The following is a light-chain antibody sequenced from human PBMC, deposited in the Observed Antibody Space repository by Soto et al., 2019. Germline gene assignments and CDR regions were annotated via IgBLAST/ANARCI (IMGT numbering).Light chain of an antibody. CDR1: QSISSW. CDR3: QQCNSFWT. CDR2: DVS. V-gene: IGKV1-5*01. Sequence: DIQMTQSPSTLSASVVDRVTITCRASQSISSWLAWYQQKPGKAPKLLIYDVSSLESGVPSRFSGSGSGTEFTLTISSLQPDDSATYYCQQCNSFWTSGQGTKVDI. J-gene: IGKJ1*01.